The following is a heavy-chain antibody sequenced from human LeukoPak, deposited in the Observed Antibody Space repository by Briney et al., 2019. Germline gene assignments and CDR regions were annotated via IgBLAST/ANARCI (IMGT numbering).Heavy chain of an antibody. CDR2: INHSGST. CDR3: ARREVGYYFDY. CDR1: GGSFSGYY. D-gene: IGHD3-16*01. J-gene: IGHJ4*02. V-gene: IGHV4-34*01. Sequence: SETLSLTCAVYGGSFSGYYWSWIRQPPGKGLERIGEINHSGSTNYNPSLKSRVTISVDTSKNQFSLKLSSVTAADTAVYYCARREVGYYFDYWGQGTLVTVSS.